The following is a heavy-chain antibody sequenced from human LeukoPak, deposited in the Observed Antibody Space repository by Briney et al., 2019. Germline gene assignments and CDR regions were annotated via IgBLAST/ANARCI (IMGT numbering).Heavy chain of an antibody. CDR3: AREGYCSGGSCYSGYFDY. CDR1: GGSISSYY. D-gene: IGHD2-15*01. CDR2: IYYSGST. Sequence: KTSETLSLTCTVSGGSISSYYWSWIRQPPRKGLEWIGYIYYSGSTNYNPSLKSRVTISVDTSENQFSLKLSSVTAADTAVYYCAREGYCSGGSCYSGYFDYWGQGTLVTVSS. V-gene: IGHV4-59*01. J-gene: IGHJ4*02.